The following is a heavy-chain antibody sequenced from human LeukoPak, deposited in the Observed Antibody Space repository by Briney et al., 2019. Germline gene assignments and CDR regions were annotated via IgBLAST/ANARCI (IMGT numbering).Heavy chain of an antibody. CDR3: ARRSTSTRHFDY. J-gene: IGHJ4*02. CDR1: GFTFSSYA. Sequence: PGGSLRLSCAASGFTFSSYAMSWVRQAPGKGLEWVSAIGGSGVSTYYADSVKGRFPISRDNSKNTLYLQVNSLRAGDTAVYYCARRSTSTRHFDYWGQGTLVTVSS. CDR2: IGGSGVST. D-gene: IGHD2-2*01. V-gene: IGHV3-23*01.